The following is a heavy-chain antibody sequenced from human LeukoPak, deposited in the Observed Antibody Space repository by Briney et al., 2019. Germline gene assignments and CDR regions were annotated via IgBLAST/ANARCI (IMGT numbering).Heavy chain of an antibody. CDR2: IYSGGST. D-gene: IGHD3-10*01. CDR3: ARMVLPLDY. V-gene: IGHV3-66*01. CDR1: GFTVSSNY. J-gene: IGHJ4*02. Sequence: PGGSLRLSRAASGFTVSSNYMSWVRQAPGKGLEWVSVIYSGGSTYYADSVKGRFTISRDNSKNTLYLQMNSLRAEDTAVYYCARMVLPLDYWGQGTLVTVSS.